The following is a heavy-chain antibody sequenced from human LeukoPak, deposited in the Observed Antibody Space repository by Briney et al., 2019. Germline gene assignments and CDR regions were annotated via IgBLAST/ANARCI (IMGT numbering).Heavy chain of an antibody. V-gene: IGHV1-24*01. J-gene: IGHJ4*02. CDR3: ATFDLYSSDARPLYY. CDR1: GYTLTELS. CDR2: FDPEDGET. D-gene: IGHD5-18*01. Sequence: GASVKVSCKVSGYTLTELSMHWVRQAPGKGLEWMGGFDPEDGETIYAQKFQGRVTMTEDTSTDTAYMELSSLRSEDTAVYYCATFDLYSSDARPLYYWGQGTLVTVSS.